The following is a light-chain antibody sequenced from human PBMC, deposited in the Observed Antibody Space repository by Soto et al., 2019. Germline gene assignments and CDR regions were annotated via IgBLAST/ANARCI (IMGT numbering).Light chain of an antibody. CDR2: RAS. Sequence: DIQMTQFPSTLSASVGDRVTIICRASQNINTWVAWYQQKPGKAPNLLIYRASSLESGVPSRFSGSGSGTEFTLTISSLQPDDSATYYCQQYNSYWAFGQGTKVDI. J-gene: IGKJ1*01. V-gene: IGKV1-5*02. CDR1: QNINTW. CDR3: QQYNSYWA.